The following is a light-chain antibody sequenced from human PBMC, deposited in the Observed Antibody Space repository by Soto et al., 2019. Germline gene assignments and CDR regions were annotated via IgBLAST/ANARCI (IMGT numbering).Light chain of an antibody. Sequence: QSALTQPPSASGSLGQSVTISCTGTSSDVGGYNYVSWHQQHPGKAPKVMIYEVTKRPPGVPDRFTGSKSGNTASLTVSGLQAGEEADYSRSSFAGGGNPVLLGGGIQLTVL. V-gene: IGLV2-8*01. CDR3: SSFAGGGNPVL. J-gene: IGLJ2*01. CDR1: SSDVGGYNY. CDR2: EVT.